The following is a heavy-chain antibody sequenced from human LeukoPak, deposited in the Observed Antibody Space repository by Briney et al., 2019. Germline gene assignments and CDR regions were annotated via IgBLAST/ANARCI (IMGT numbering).Heavy chain of an antibody. D-gene: IGHD2-2*01. CDR1: GYNFISYW. V-gene: IGHV5-51*01. CDR2: IYPHDSET. CDR3: ARLSTSSSPWFDP. J-gene: IGHJ5*02. Sequence: GESLKISCKGSGYNFISYWIGWVRQMPGKGLEWMGIIYPHDSETRYSPSLQGQVTISADKSISTAYLQWSSLKASDTGTYYCARLSTSSSPWFDPWGQGTLVTVSS.